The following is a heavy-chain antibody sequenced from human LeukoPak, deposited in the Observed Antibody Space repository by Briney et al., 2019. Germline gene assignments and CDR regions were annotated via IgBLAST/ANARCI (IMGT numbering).Heavy chain of an antibody. CDR2: ISAYNGNT. Sequence: GASVKVSCKASGYTFTSYGISWVRQAPGQGLEWMGWISAYNGNTNYAQKLQGRATMTTDTSTSTAYMELRSLRSDDTAVYYCARDSGAAGTRPFDYWGQGTLVTVSS. CDR3: ARDSGAAGTRPFDY. CDR1: GYTFTSYG. J-gene: IGHJ4*02. D-gene: IGHD6-13*01. V-gene: IGHV1-18*04.